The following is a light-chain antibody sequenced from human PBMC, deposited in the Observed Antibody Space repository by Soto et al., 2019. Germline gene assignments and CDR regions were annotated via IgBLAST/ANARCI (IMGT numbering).Light chain of an antibody. Sequence: EIVMTQSPATLSVSPGERATLSCRASQSVSGSYLAWYQQKPGQAPRLFIYGTSSRATGIPDRLSGSGSGTDFTLTISRLEPEDFAVYYCQHYGSTLTFGGGTKFDIK. CDR3: QHYGSTLT. V-gene: IGKV3-20*01. CDR2: GTS. CDR1: QSVSGSY. J-gene: IGKJ4*01.